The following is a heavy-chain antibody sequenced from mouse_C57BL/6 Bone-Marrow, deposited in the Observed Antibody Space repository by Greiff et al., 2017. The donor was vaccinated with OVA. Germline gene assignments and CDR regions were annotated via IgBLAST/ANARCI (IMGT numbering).Heavy chain of an antibody. J-gene: IGHJ2*01. Sequence: QVQLQQSGAELVKPGASVKISCKASGYAFSSYWMNWVKQRPGKGLEWIGQIYPGDGDTNYNGKFKGKATLTADKSSSTAYMQLSSLTSEDAAVYFCARYKVLLRSLDYWGQGTTLTVSS. CDR3: ARYKVLLRSLDY. D-gene: IGHD1-1*01. V-gene: IGHV1-80*01. CDR1: GYAFSSYW. CDR2: IYPGDGDT.